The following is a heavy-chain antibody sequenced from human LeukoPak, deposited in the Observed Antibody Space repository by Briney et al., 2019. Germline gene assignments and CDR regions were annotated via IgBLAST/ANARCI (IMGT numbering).Heavy chain of an antibody. Sequence: ASVKVSCKASGGTFSSYIISWVRQAPGQGLEWMGRIIPILGIANYAQKFQGRVTITADKSTSTAYMELSSLRSDDTAVYYCARDSRTYVWGSYRPTYWGRGTLVTVSS. D-gene: IGHD3-16*02. CDR1: GGTFSSYI. CDR2: IIPILGIA. V-gene: IGHV1-69*04. CDR3: ARDSRTYVWGSYRPTY. J-gene: IGHJ4*02.